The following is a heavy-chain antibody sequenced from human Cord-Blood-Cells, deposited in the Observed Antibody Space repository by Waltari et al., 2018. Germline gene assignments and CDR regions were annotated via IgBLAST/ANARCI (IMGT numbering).Heavy chain of an antibody. J-gene: IGHJ3*02. D-gene: IGHD6-13*01. Sequence: QVQLVQPGAEVKKPGASSKVSCQASGYTFNGYSMPGVRQAPGQGLEWMGWINPNSGGTNYAQKFQGRVTMTRDTSISTAYMELSRLRSDDTAVYYCATLSGAAGDAFDIWGQGTMVTVSS. CDR1: GYTFNGYS. CDR3: ATLSGAAGDAFDI. V-gene: IGHV1-2*02. CDR2: INPNSGGT.